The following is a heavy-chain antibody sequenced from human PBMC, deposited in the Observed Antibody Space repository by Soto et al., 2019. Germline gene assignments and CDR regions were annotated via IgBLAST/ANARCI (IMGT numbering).Heavy chain of an antibody. CDR2: TYYRSKWYK. CDR3: ARGDSSGWSRGGFDY. V-gene: IGHV6-1*01. CDR1: GDSVSSSSAA. J-gene: IGHJ4*02. D-gene: IGHD6-19*01. Sequence: SQTLSLTCAISGDSVSSSSAAWNWIRQSPSRGLEWLGRTYYRSKWYKDYAVSVKSRITINPDTSKKQFSLQLNSVTPEDTAVYYCARGDSSGWSRGGFDYWGQGTLVTVSS.